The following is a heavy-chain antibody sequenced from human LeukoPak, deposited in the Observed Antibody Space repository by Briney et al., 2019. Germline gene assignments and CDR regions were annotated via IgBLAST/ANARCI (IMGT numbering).Heavy chain of an antibody. D-gene: IGHD6-6*01. V-gene: IGHV4-39*01. CDR2: IYYSGST. CDR1: GGSISSSSYY. J-gene: IGHJ6*02. Sequence: PSETLSLTCTVSGGSISSSSYYWGWIRQPPGKGLEWIGRIYYSGSTYYNPSLKSRVTISVDTSKNQFSLKLSSVTAADTAVYYCARLGGDSSSSTYYYYYYGMDVWGQGTTVTVSS. CDR3: ARLGGDSSSSTYYYYYYGMDV.